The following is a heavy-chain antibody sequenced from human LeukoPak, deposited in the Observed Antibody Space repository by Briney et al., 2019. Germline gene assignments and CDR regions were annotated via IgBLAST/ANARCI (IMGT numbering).Heavy chain of an antibody. Sequence: GGSLRLSCAASGFTFSNYWMNWIRQAPGKGLEWLSYISSSGSTEYYADSVKGRFTISRDNAKNSLYLQMNSLRAEDTAVYYCARDRSGDDGFWSVYYTNCFDPWGQGTLVTVSS. CDR3: ARDRSGDDGFWSVYYTNCFDP. CDR1: GFTFSNYW. V-gene: IGHV3-48*01. D-gene: IGHD3-3*01. CDR2: ISSSGSTE. J-gene: IGHJ5*02.